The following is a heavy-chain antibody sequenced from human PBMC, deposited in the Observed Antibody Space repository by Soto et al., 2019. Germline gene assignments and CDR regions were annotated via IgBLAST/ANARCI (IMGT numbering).Heavy chain of an antibody. Sequence: ASVKVSCKASGYTFTIYGISCVRQSPLQGLEWMGWISAYNGNTNYAQKLQGRVTMITDTSTSTAYMELRSLRSDDTAVYYCARDHYDFWSGYYPFDPWGQGTLVTVSS. J-gene: IGHJ5*02. CDR3: ARDHYDFWSGYYPFDP. CDR2: ISAYNGNT. V-gene: IGHV1-18*04. CDR1: GYTFTIYG. D-gene: IGHD3-3*01.